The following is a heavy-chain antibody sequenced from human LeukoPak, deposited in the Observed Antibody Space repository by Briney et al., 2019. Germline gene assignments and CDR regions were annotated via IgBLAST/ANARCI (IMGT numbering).Heavy chain of an antibody. CDR1: GFTFSNAW. CDR3: TTRPDIVVVPSDY. J-gene: IGHJ4*02. Sequence: GGSLRLSCAASGFTFSNAWMSWVRQAPGKGLEWVGRIKSKTDGGTTDYAAPVKGRFTISRDDSKNTLYLQMNSLKTEDTAVYNCTTRPDIVVVPSDYWGQGTLVTVSS. V-gene: IGHV3-15*01. CDR2: IKSKTDGGTT. D-gene: IGHD2-2*01.